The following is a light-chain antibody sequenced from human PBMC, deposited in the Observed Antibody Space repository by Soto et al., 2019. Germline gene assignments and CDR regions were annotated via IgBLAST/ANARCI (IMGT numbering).Light chain of an antibody. Sequence: EIVMTQSPATLSVSPGERATLSCXASQSVSSNLAWYQQKPGQAPRLLIYAASTRATGVSARFSGSGSGTEFTLTISSLQSEDFTIYYCQYYNNWLATFGGGTKVDIK. CDR3: QYYNNWLAT. J-gene: IGKJ4*01. CDR2: AAS. CDR1: QSVSSN. V-gene: IGKV3-15*01.